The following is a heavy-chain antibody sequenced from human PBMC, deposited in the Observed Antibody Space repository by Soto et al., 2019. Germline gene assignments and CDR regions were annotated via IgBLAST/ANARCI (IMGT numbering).Heavy chain of an antibody. V-gene: IGHV3-23*01. J-gene: IGHJ6*03. CDR3: AKEGLLWFGASDYYMDV. D-gene: IGHD3-10*01. CDR1: GFTFSSYA. Sequence: GGSLRLSCAASGFTFSSYAMSWVRQAPGKGLEWVSAISGIGGSTYYADSVKGRFTISRDNSKNTLYLQMNSLRAEDTAVYYCAKEGLLWFGASDYYMDVWGQGTTVTVSS. CDR2: ISGIGGST.